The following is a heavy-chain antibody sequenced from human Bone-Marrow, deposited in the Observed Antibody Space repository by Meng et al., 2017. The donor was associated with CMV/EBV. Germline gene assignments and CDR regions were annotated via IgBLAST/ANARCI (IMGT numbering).Heavy chain of an antibody. CDR2: IYYSGSN. CDR3: ARDPRFMEGWHYGMDV. D-gene: IGHD3-3*01. J-gene: IGHJ6*02. V-gene: IGHV4-61*01. CDR1: GVSVGSTSYY. Sequence: SVTLCLTCAVSGVSVGSTSYYWSWIRQPPGKGLEWIGYIYYSGSNNYNPSLKSRVTISVDTSKNQFFLKLSSVTAADTAVYYWARDPRFMEGWHYGMDVWGQGPTVTVSS.